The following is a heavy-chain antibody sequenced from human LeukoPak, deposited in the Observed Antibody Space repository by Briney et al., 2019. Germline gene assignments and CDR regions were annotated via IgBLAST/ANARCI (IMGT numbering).Heavy chain of an antibody. V-gene: IGHV3-21*01. Sequence: PGGSLRLSCAASGFTFSSYSMNWVRQAPGEGLEWVSSISSSSSYTYYADSVKGRLTISRDNAKNSLSLQMNSLRAEDTAVYYCAGGSGYYASGYYFDYWGQGTLVTVSS. CDR3: AGGSGYYASGYYFDY. CDR1: GFTFSSYS. D-gene: IGHD3-10*01. J-gene: IGHJ4*02. CDR2: ISSSSSYT.